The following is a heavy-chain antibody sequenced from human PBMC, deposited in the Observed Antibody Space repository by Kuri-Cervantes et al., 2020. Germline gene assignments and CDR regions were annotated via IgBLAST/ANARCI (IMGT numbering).Heavy chain of an antibody. CDR3: ARDSRGNGDNWAWFDY. Sequence: ASVKVSCKASGYTFTSHYMHWVRQAPAQGLEWMGIINPSGGSTSYVQKFQGRVTMTRDTSTSTVYMELSHLRSEDTAVYYCARDSRGNGDNWAWFDYWGQGTLVTVSS. CDR2: INPSGGST. D-gene: IGHD1-1*01. V-gene: IGHV1-46*01. CDR1: GYTFTSHY. J-gene: IGHJ4*02.